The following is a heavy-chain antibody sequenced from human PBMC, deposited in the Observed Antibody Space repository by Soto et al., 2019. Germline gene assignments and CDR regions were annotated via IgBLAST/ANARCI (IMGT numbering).Heavy chain of an antibody. CDR2: IDNSGGIT. Sequence: RGSLRLSCAASGFTFSTYAMSWVRQAPGKGLEWVSTIDNSGGITYYADSVKGRFTISRDNSKNTLYLQMNSLRAEDTAVYYCTTLSITIFGVVLMDVWGQGTTVTVSS. D-gene: IGHD3-3*01. CDR1: GFTFSTYA. V-gene: IGHV3-23*05. CDR3: TTLSITIFGVVLMDV. J-gene: IGHJ6*02.